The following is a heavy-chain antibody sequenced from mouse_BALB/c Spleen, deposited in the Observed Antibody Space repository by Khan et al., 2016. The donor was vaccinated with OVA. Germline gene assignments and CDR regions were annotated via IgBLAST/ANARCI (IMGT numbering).Heavy chain of an antibody. V-gene: IGHV2-6-4*01. CDR3: ARAYYRSDGYYAMDY. J-gene: IGHJ4*01. CDR1: GFSLSRYN. Sequence: QVQLKESGPGLVAPSQSLSITCTVSGFSLSRYNIHWVRQPPGKGLEWLGMIWGGGGTDYNSTLKSILSISKDNSKSQGFLKMNSLQTDDSAMYYCARAYYRSDGYYAMDYWGQGTSVTVSS. CDR2: IWGGGGT. D-gene: IGHD2-14*01.